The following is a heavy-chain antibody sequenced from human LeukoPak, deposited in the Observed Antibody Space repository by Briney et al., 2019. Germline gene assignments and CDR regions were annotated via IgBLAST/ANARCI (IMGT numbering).Heavy chain of an antibody. CDR1: GFTFSSYS. V-gene: IGHV3-21*01. D-gene: IGHD1-26*01. Sequence: GGSLRLSCAASGFTFSSYSMNWVRQAPGKGLEWVSSISSSSSYIYYADSVKGRFTIPRDNAKNSLYLQMNSLRAEDTAVYYCARDILRYFDYWGQGTLVTVSS. J-gene: IGHJ4*02. CDR3: ARDILRYFDY. CDR2: ISSSSSYI.